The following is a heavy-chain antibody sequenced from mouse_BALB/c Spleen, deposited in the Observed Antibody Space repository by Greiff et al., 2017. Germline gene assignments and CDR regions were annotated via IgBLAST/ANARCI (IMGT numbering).Heavy chain of an antibody. V-gene: IGHV5-4*02. Sequence: EVKVVESGGGLVKPGGSLKLSCAASGFTFSDYYMYWVRQTPAKRLAWVATISDGGSYTYYPDSVKGRFTISRDNAKNNLYLQMSSLKSEDTAMYYCARGGYYEYDVYYAMDDWGQGTSVTVSS. J-gene: IGHJ4*01. CDR1: GFTFSDYY. CDR3: ARGGYYEYDVYYAMDD. D-gene: IGHD2-4*01. CDR2: ISDGGSYT.